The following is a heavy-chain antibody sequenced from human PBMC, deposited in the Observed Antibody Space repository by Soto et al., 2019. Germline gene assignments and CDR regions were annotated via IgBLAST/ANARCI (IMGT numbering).Heavy chain of an antibody. CDR2: INPSGGST. Sequence: ASVKVSCKASGYTFTSYYMHWVRQAPGQGLEWMGIINPSGGSTSYAQKFQGRVTMTRDTSTSTVYMELSSLRSEDTAVYYCARGGPNYYDSSGYLDYWGQGTLVTVYS. CDR3: ARGGPNYYDSSGYLDY. V-gene: IGHV1-46*01. J-gene: IGHJ4*02. CDR1: GYTFTSYY. D-gene: IGHD3-22*01.